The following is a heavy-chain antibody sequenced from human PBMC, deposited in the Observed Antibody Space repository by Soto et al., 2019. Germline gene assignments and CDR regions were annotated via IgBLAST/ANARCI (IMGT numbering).Heavy chain of an antibody. Sequence: GGSLRLSCAASGFTFSSYEMNWVRQAPGKGLEWVSYISSSGSTIYYADSVKGRFTISRDNAKNSLYLQMNSLRAEDTAVYYCARDPTSAAAGNNYYYYGMDVWGQGTTVTVSS. CDR3: ARDPTSAAAGNNYYYYGMDV. D-gene: IGHD6-13*01. V-gene: IGHV3-48*03. J-gene: IGHJ6*02. CDR2: ISSSGSTI. CDR1: GFTFSSYE.